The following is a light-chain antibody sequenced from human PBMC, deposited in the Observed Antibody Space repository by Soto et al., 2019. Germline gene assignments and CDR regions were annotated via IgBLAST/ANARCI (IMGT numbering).Light chain of an antibody. V-gene: IGKV3-20*01. CDR2: GAS. CDR3: QQYGSSPGT. J-gene: IGKJ1*01. Sequence: EIVLTQSPATLSLSPGERATLSCRASQSISSSYLAWYQQRPGQAPRLLIYGASSRATGIPDRFSGSGSGTDFTLTISSLEPEDFAVYYCQQYGSSPGTVGQGTKGDIK. CDR1: QSISSSY.